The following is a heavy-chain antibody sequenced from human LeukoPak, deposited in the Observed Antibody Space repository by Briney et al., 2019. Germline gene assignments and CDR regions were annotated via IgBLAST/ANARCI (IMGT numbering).Heavy chain of an antibody. CDR3: ARDRLKDTAMVPSFDY. Sequence: ASVKVSCKASGYTFTNYYIHWVRQAPGQGLEWMGLINPGGGNTNHAQNFQGRVTMTRDTSASTVYMELSSLRSEDTAVYYCARDRLKDTAMVPSFDYWGQGTLVTISS. D-gene: IGHD5-18*01. CDR2: INPGGGNT. J-gene: IGHJ4*02. V-gene: IGHV1-46*01. CDR1: GYTFTNYY.